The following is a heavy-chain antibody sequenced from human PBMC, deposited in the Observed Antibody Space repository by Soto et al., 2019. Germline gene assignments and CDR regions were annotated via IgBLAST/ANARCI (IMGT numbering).Heavy chain of an antibody. CDR3: ARGQWGDY. D-gene: IGHD1-26*01. CDR1: GGSFSGYY. J-gene: IGHJ4*02. Sequence: QVQLQQWGAGLLKPSETLSLTCAVYGGSFSGYYWSWIRQPPGKGLAWIGEINHSGSTNYNPSLKRRVTISVDTSKTQFSLKLSSVTAADPAVYYCARGQWGDYWGQGTLVTVSS. V-gene: IGHV4-34*01. CDR2: INHSGST.